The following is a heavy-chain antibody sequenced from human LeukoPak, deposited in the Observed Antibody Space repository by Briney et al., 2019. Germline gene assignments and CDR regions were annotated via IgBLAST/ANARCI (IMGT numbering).Heavy chain of an antibody. CDR3: ARAMTTVVTLDY. Sequence: ASVKVSCKASGGTFSSYAISWVRQAPGQGLEWMGRIIPILGIANYAQKFQGRVTITADKSTSTAYMELSSLRSEDTAVYCCARAMTTVVTLDYWGQGTLVTVSS. CDR2: IIPILGIA. V-gene: IGHV1-69*04. CDR1: GGTFSSYA. D-gene: IGHD4-23*01. J-gene: IGHJ4*02.